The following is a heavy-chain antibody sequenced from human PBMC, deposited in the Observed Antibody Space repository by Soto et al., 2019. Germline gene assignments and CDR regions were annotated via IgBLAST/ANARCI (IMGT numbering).Heavy chain of an antibody. CDR1: GYTLTSYY. Sequence: ASVKVSCKASGYTLTSYYMHWVRQDPGQGLEWMGIINPSGGSTSYAQKFQGRVTMTRDTSTCTVYMELSSLRSEDTAVYYCARSQKVVAATGVDPWGQGTLVTVSS. V-gene: IGHV1-46*03. CDR3: ARSQKVVAATGVDP. D-gene: IGHD2-15*01. CDR2: INPSGGST. J-gene: IGHJ5*02.